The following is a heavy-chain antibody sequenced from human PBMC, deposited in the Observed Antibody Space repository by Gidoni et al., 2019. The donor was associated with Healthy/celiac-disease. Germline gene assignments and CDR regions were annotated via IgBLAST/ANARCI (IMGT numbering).Heavy chain of an antibody. CDR2: INHSGST. Sequence: QVQLQQWGAGLLKPSETLSLTCAVYGGSFSGYYWSWIRQPPGKGLEWIGEINHSGSTNYNPSLKSRVTISVDTSKNQFSLKLSSVTAADTAVYYCARGGSRFLEWLSPLAYYFDYWGQGTLVTVSS. J-gene: IGHJ4*02. CDR1: GGSFSGYY. CDR3: ARGGSRFLEWLSPLAYYFDY. D-gene: IGHD3-3*01. V-gene: IGHV4-34*01.